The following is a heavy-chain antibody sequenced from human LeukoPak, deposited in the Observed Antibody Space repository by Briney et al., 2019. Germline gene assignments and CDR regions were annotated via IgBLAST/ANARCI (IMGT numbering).Heavy chain of an antibody. CDR3: TREGSMAARDRIDY. Sequence: KPGRSLRLSCTASGFTFGDYAMSWFRQAPGKGLEWVGFIRSKAYGGTTEYAASVKGRFTISRDDSKSIAYLQMNSLKTEDTAVYYCTREGSMAARDRIDYWGQGTLVTVSS. CDR2: IRSKAYGGTT. V-gene: IGHV3-49*05. D-gene: IGHD6-6*01. J-gene: IGHJ4*02. CDR1: GFTFGDYA.